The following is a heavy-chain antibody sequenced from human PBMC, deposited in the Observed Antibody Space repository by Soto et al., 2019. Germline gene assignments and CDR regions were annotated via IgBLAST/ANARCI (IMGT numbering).Heavy chain of an antibody. CDR2: IYSDGST. CDR3: ARASSRWGSEAAY. D-gene: IGHD7-27*01. V-gene: IGHV3-53*01. Sequence: EVQLVESGGGLIHPGGSLRLSCAASGLTVSGNYMGWVRQAPGKGLEWVSGIYSDGSTIYVDSVKGRFTIFRDNSKNTLYLQMNSLRAEDTAVYHCARASSRWGSEAAYWGQGTLVTVSS. CDR1: GLTVSGNY. J-gene: IGHJ4*02.